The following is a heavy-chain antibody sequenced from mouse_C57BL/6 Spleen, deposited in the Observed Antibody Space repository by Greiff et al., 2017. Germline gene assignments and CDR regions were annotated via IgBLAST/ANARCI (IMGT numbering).Heavy chain of an antibody. V-gene: IGHV1-50*01. Sequence: QVQLQQSGAELVKPGASVKLSCKASGYTFTSYLMQWVKQRPGQGLEWIGEIDPSDSYTNYNQKFKGKATLTVDTSSSTAYMLLSSLTSEDSAVYYCGHYDRFDYWGQGTTLTVAS. CDR3: GHYDRFDY. J-gene: IGHJ2*01. CDR2: IDPSDSYT. D-gene: IGHD1-2*01. CDR1: GYTFTSYL.